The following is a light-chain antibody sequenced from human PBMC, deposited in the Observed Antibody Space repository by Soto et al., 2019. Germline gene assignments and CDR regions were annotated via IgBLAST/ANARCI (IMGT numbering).Light chain of an antibody. V-gene: IGKV3-20*01. CDR1: QSVSSS. CDR2: DAT. J-gene: IGKJ5*01. CDR3: QQYAGSPIT. Sequence: EIVLTQSPGTLSLSPGERATLSCRASQSVSSSLAWYQQKPGLAPTLLISDATSRASGVPDRFTGGGSGTVFTLTIRRLEPEDFALYYCQQYAGSPITFGQGTRLEIK.